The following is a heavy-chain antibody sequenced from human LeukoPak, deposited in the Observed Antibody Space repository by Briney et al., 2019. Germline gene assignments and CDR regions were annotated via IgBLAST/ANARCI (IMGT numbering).Heavy chain of an antibody. V-gene: IGHV3-23*01. CDR1: GFTFSNSA. CDR3: ATKQWLAPPPDS. Sequence: GGSLRLSCAASGFTFSNSAMNWVRQAPGRGLEWVSVISGTGGYTHYADFVRGQFTISRDNSKNTVYLQMNSVRDEDTAVYYCATKQWLAPPPDSWGQGTPVTVSS. CDR2: ISGTGGYT. D-gene: IGHD6-19*01. J-gene: IGHJ4*02.